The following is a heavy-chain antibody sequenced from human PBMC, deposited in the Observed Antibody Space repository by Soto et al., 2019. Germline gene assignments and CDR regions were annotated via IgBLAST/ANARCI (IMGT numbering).Heavy chain of an antibody. D-gene: IGHD1-7*01. J-gene: IGHJ5*02. CDR3: ARATGTIKNRWFDP. V-gene: IGHV4-59*01. CDR2: IYYSGST. Sequence: PSETLSLTCTVSGGSISSYYWSWIRQPPGKGLEWIGYIYYSGSTNYNPSLKSRVTISVDTSKNQFSLKLSSVTASDTAVYYCARATGTIKNRWFDPWGQGTLVTVSS. CDR1: GGSISSYY.